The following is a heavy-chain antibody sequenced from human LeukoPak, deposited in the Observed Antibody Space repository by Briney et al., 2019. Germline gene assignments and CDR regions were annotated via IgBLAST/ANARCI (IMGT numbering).Heavy chain of an antibody. D-gene: IGHD2/OR15-2a*01. J-gene: IGHJ3*02. CDR2: IWYDGSND. CDR1: GFTFSSYG. CDR3: ARKNTQDAFDI. V-gene: IGHV3-33*01. Sequence: GRSLRLSCAASGFTFSSYGMHWVRQAPGRGLEWVAVIWYDGSNDYHANSVKGRFTISRDNSKNTLYLQMNSLRAEDTAVYFCARKNTQDAFDIWGQGTMVTLSS.